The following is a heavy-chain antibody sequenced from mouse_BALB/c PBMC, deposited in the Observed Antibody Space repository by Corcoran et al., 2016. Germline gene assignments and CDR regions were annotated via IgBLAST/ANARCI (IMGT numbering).Heavy chain of an antibody. V-gene: IGHV9-3-1*01. Sequence: QIQLVQSGPELKKPGETVKISCKASGYTFTNYGMNWVKQAPGKGLKWMGWINTYTGEPTYADDFKGRFAFSLETSASTAYLQINNLKNEDTATYFCARERGNYEDFAYWGQGTLVTVSA. D-gene: IGHD2-1*01. CDR1: GYTFTNYG. CDR2: INTYTGEP. CDR3: ARERGNYEDFAY. J-gene: IGHJ3*01.